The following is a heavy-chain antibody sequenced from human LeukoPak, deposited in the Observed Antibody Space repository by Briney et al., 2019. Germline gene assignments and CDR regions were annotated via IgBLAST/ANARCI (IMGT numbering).Heavy chain of an antibody. D-gene: IGHD3-16*01. CDR3: ARGRSGGEPLYYFDY. J-gene: IGHJ4*02. Sequence: GASVKVSCKASGGTFSSYAISWVRQAPGQGLEWMGGIIPIFGTANYARKFQGRVTITADKSTSTAYMELSSLRSEDTAVYYCARGRSGGEPLYYFDYWGQGTLVTVSS. CDR1: GGTFSSYA. CDR2: IIPIFGTA. V-gene: IGHV1-69*06.